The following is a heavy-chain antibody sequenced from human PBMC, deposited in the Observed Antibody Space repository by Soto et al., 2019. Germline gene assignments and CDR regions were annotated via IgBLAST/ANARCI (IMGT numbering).Heavy chain of an antibody. D-gene: IGHD3-3*01. CDR2: MNPNSGNT. Sequence: ASVKVSCKTSGYTFTSYDINWVRQATGQGLEWMGWMNPNSGNTAYAQRFQGRVTMTRNTSISTAYMELSSLRSEDTAVYYCATNFWSGYYTKYYYYGMDVWGQGTTVTVSS. V-gene: IGHV1-8*01. CDR3: ATNFWSGYYTKYYYYGMDV. CDR1: GYTFTSYD. J-gene: IGHJ6*01.